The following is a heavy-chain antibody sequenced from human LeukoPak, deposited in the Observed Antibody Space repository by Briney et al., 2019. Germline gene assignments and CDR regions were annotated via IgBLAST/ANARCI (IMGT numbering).Heavy chain of an antibody. D-gene: IGHD3-9*01. V-gene: IGHV3-21*01. Sequence: PGGSLRLSCAASGFTFSSYSMNWVRQAPGKGLEWVSSISSSSSYIYYADSVKGRFTISRDNAKNSLYLQMNSLRAEDTAVYYCARDGILTGSFDYWGQGTLITVSS. CDR1: GFTFSSYS. CDR3: ARDGILTGSFDY. J-gene: IGHJ4*02. CDR2: ISSSSSYI.